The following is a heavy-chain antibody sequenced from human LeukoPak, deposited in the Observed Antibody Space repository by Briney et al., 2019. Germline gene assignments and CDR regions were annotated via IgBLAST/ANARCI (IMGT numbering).Heavy chain of an antibody. CDR2: IDPSDSYI. J-gene: IGHJ4*02. D-gene: IGHD3-9*01. Sequence: GESLKISCQVSGYNLSTYWITWVRQMSGKGLEWMGRIDPSDSYINYSPSFQGHVTISAGESISTAYLRWGSLRASDTAMYYCARHYDILTAFFSWGQGTLVTVSS. V-gene: IGHV5-10-1*01. CDR3: ARHYDILTAFFS. CDR1: GYNLSTYW.